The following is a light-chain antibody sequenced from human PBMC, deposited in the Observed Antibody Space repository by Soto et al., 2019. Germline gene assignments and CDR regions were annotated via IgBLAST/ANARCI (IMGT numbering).Light chain of an antibody. V-gene: IGKV1-33*01. CDR1: QNINNY. CDR2: DSY. Sequence: DIQMTQSPSSLSASVGDRVTITCQASQNINNYLNWYQHKPGRAPNLLIYDSYNLEAAVPSRFRGSGSGTDFTFTIRRLQPEDIATYYCQQYENLPTFGQGTRLEIK. J-gene: IGKJ5*01. CDR3: QQYENLPT.